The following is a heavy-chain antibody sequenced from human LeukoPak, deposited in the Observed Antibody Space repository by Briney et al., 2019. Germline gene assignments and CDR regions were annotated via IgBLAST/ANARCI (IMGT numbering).Heavy chain of an antibody. CDR3: ARRMVRGVIITAFDY. CDR2: IYPGDSDT. D-gene: IGHD3-10*01. J-gene: IGHJ4*02. Sequence: GESLKISCKGSGYSFTSYWIGWVRQMPGKGLEWMGIIYPGDSDTGYSPSFQGQVTISADKSISTAYLQWSSLKASDTAMYYCARRMVRGVIITAFDYWGQGTLVTVSS. CDR1: GYSFTSYW. V-gene: IGHV5-51*01.